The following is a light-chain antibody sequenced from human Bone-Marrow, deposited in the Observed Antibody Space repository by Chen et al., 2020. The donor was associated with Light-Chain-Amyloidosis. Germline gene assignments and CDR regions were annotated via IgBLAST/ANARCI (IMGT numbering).Light chain of an antibody. V-gene: IGKV2-24*01. CDR2: LIS. CDR3: MQSTQVPIS. CDR1: RSLVHRDGNTY. Sequence: DIVMTQTPLSSPVTLGQPASISCRSSRSLVHRDGNTYLSWLQQRPGQPPRLLIYLISNRFSGVPDRFSGSGAGTDFTLKINRVEAEDVGIYYCMQSTQVPISFGQGTRLEIK. J-gene: IGKJ5*01.